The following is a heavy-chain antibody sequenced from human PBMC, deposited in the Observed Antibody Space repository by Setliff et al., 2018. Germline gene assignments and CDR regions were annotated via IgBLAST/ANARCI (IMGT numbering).Heavy chain of an antibody. CDR3: ARECYSSSWYGDYYYYYGGNTIDAFDI. J-gene: IGHJ3*02. CDR1: GGTFSSYA. D-gene: IGHD6-13*01. CDR2: IIPIFGTA. V-gene: IGHV1-69*13. Sequence: ASVKVSCKASGGTFSSYAISWVRQAPGQGLEWMGGIIPIFGTANYAQKFQGRVTITADESTSTAYMELSSLRSEDTAVYYCARECYSSSWYGDYYYYYGGNTIDAFDIWGQGTMVTVSS.